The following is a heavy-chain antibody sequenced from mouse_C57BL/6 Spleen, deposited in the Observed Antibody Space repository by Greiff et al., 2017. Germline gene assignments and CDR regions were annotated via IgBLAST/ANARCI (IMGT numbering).Heavy chain of an antibody. J-gene: IGHJ2*01. CDR1: GFTFSSYG. Sequence: EVMLVEPGGDLVKPGASLKLSCAASGFTFSSYGMSWVRQTPDKRLEWVGTISSGASYTYYPDNVKGRFTITIDNATNTLYLQMSSLTSEDTAIDYCASDHGSDAYNFDYWGQGTTLTVSS. V-gene: IGHV5-6*01. D-gene: IGHD2-2*01. CDR3: ASDHGSDAYNFDY. CDR2: ISSGASYT.